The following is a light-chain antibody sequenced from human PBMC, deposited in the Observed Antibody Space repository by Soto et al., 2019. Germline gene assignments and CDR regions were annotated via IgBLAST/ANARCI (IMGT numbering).Light chain of an antibody. J-gene: IGKJ5*01. CDR3: QQYNDWPTIT. Sequence: ETVWTQSPGPLSLSPGERANLSCRASESVRTSLAWYQQKPCQAPRLLIYGASSRATGIPARFSGSGSGTEFTLTISSLQSEDFAVYYCQQYNDWPTITFGQGTRVEIK. CDR2: GAS. V-gene: IGKV3D-15*01. CDR1: ESVRTS.